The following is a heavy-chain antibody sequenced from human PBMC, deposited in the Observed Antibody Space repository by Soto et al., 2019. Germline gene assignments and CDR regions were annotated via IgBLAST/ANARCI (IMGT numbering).Heavy chain of an antibody. CDR1: GGSVNTINY. J-gene: IGHJ6*02. Sequence: SETLSLTCSVSGGSVNTINYCSWVRQSPGKGLEWIGSISKSGTTNYNPSLKSRVDISMDRSRNQFSLQLTSVTAADTAVYYCARAGNYYGSGSYVYYYGMDVWGQGTTVTVSS. D-gene: IGHD3-10*01. CDR2: ISKSGTT. V-gene: IGHV4-4*02. CDR3: ARAGNYYGSGSYVYYYGMDV.